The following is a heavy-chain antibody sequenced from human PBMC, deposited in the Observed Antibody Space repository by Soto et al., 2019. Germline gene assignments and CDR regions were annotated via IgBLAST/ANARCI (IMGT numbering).Heavy chain of an antibody. CDR3: AKDIRGPNYGMDV. J-gene: IGHJ6*02. V-gene: IGHV3-11*05. CDR1: KFTFSDYF. Sequence: GGSLRLSCVASKFTFSDYFMHWIRQSPGKGLEWVAKITSTTGYTVYADSVRGRFIVSRDNAKNSLYLQMNSLRAEDTALYYCAKDIRGPNYGMDVWGQGTTVTVSS. CDR2: ITSTTGYT.